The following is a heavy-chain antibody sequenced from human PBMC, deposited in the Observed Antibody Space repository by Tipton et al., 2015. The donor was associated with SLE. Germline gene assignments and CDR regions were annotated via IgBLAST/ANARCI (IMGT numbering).Heavy chain of an antibody. CDR3: ASMQGSTFDI. V-gene: IGHV4-34*01. Sequence: TLSLTCGVYGGSFSDYYWSWIRQPPGKGLEWIGEINHSGSTNYNPSLKSRVTISVATSKNQFSLRLSSVTAADTAVYYCASMQGSTFDIWGLGTMVTVSS. D-gene: IGHD3-10*01. CDR2: INHSGST. J-gene: IGHJ3*02. CDR1: GGSFSDYY.